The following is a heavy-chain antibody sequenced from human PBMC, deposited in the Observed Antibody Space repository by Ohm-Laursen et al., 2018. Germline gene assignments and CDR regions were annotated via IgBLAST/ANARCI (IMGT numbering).Heavy chain of an antibody. D-gene: IGHD6-19*01. Sequence: EASVKVSCKASGYTFTSYGISWVRQAPGQGLEWTGWISAYNGNTNYAQKLQGRVTMTTDTSTSTAYMELRSLRSDDTAVYYCASQGNLVAGTDAFDIWGQGTMVTVSS. CDR1: GYTFTSYG. CDR3: ASQGNLVAGTDAFDI. J-gene: IGHJ3*02. V-gene: IGHV1-18*01. CDR2: ISAYNGNT.